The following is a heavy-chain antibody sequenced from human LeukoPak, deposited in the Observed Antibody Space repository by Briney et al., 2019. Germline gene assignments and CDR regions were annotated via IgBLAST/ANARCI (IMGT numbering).Heavy chain of an antibody. CDR2: INGGGSS. V-gene: IGHV3-23*01. D-gene: IGHD5-18*01. CDR3: AKGQGYNYGDSIDY. J-gene: IGHJ4*02. Sequence: GGSLRLSCAASGFTFNNYAMTWVRQGPGKGLEWVSVINGGGSSYYADSVKGRFTVSRDNSKNTLYLQMNSLRDEDTAVYYCAKGQGYNYGDSIDYWGQGTLVTVSS. CDR1: GFTFNNYA.